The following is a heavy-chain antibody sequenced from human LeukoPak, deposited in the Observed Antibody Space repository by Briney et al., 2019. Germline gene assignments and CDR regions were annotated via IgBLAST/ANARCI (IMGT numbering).Heavy chain of an antibody. CDR1: GVSIRSSSFY. V-gene: IGHV4-39*01. Sequence: PSETLSLTCSVSGVSIRSSSFYWGWIRQPPGKGLEWIGSIYYSGSTYYRPSLKSRVTMSEDTSKNQFSLRLSSVTAADTAVYYCARGLRWDLTISGTSTFDYWGQGSLVTVSS. D-gene: IGHD1-26*01. CDR3: ARGLRWDLTISGTSTFDY. CDR2: IYYSGST. J-gene: IGHJ4*02.